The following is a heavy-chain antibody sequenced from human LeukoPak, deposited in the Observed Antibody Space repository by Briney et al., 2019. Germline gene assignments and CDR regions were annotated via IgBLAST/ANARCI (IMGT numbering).Heavy chain of an antibody. CDR3: ARDLPGRHTTGTTFDDY. CDR1: GGTFSSYA. J-gene: IGHJ4*02. V-gene: IGHV1-69*04. D-gene: IGHD1-1*01. CDR2: IIPILGIA. Sequence: VASVKVSCKASGGTFSSYAISWVRQAPGQGLEWMGRIIPILGIANYAQKFQGRVTITADKSTSTAYMELSSLRSEDTAVYYCARDLPGRHTTGTTFDDYWGQGTLVTVSS.